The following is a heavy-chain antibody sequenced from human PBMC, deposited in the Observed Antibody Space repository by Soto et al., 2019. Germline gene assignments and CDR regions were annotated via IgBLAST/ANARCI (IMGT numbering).Heavy chain of an antibody. D-gene: IGHD3-22*01. V-gene: IGHV4-39*01. CDR2: IYYSGST. CDR1: GGSISSSSYY. CDR3: ARFYDSSGYYEDY. Sequence: NPSETLSLTCTVSGGSISSSSYYWGWIRQPPGKGLEWIGSIYYSGSTYYNPSLKSRVTISVDTSKSQFSLKLSSVTAADTAVYYCARFYDSSGYYEDYWGQGTLVTVSS. J-gene: IGHJ4*02.